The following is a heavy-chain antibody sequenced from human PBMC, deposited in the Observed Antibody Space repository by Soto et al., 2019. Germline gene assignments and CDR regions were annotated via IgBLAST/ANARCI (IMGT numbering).Heavy chain of an antibody. D-gene: IGHD2-2*01. CDR1: GYTFTSYY. V-gene: IGHV1-46*01. Sequence: ASVKVSCKASGYTFTSYYMHWVRQAPGQGLEWMGIINPSGGSTSYAQKFQGRVTMTRDTSTSTVYMELSSLRSEDTAVYYCAREHETRRSTSXYGDWRHATLVTAPQ. CDR3: AREHETRRSTSXYGD. J-gene: IGHJ4*01. CDR2: INPSGGST.